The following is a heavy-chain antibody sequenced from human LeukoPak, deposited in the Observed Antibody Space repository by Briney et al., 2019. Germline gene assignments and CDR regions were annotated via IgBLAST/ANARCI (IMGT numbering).Heavy chain of an antibody. D-gene: IGHD2-2*01. V-gene: IGHV3-30-3*01. CDR2: ISYDGSNK. CDR1: GFTFSSYA. Sequence: GGSLRLSCAASGFTFSSYAMSWVRQAPGKGLEWVAVISYDGSNKYYADSVKGRFTISRDNSKNTLFLQMNSLRAEDTAVYYCARDLAMTSGWFDPWGQGTLVTVSS. CDR3: ARDLAMTSGWFDP. J-gene: IGHJ5*02.